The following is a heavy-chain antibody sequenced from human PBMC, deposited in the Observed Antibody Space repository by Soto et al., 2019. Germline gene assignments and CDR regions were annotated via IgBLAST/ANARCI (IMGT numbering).Heavy chain of an antibody. CDR1: GFTFDDYT. CDR3: AKYPTAGHGGYFDY. V-gene: IGHV3-43*01. CDR2: ISWDGGST. D-gene: IGHD3-16*01. Sequence: EVQLVESGGVVVQPGGSLRLSCAASGFTFDDYTMHWVRQAPGKGLEWVSLISWDGGSTYYADSVKGRFTISRDNSKNSLYLQMNSLRTEDTALYYCAKYPTAGHGGYFDYWGQGTLVTVSS. J-gene: IGHJ4*02.